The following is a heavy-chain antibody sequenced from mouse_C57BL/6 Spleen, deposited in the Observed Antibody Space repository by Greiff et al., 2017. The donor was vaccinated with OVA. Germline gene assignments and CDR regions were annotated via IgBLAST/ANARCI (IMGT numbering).Heavy chain of an antibody. Sequence: DVKLVESGGGLVKPGGSLKLSCAASGFTFSSYAMSWVRQTPEKRLEWVATISDGGSYTYYPDNVKGRFTISRDNAKNNLYLQMSHLKSEDTAMYYCARDQGEELAYWGQGTLVTVSA. CDR2: ISDGGSYT. D-gene: IGHD3-2*02. J-gene: IGHJ3*01. V-gene: IGHV5-4*01. CDR3: ARDQGEELAY. CDR1: GFTFSSYA.